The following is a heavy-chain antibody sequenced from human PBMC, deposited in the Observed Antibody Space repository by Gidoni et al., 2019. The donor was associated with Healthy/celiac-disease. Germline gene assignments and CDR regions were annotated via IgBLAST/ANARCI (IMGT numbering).Heavy chain of an antibody. CDR1: GYTFTGYY. V-gene: IGHV1-2*02. D-gene: IGHD3-9*01. J-gene: IGHJ6*02. CDR2: INPNSGGT. CDR3: ASEPPDYDILTGDYYYYYGMDV. Sequence: QVQLVQSGAAVKKPGASVKVSCKASGYTFTGYYMHWVRQAPGQGREWMGWINPNSGGTNYAQKFQGRVTMTRDTSISTAYMELSRLRSDDTAVYYCASEPPDYDILTGDYYYYYGMDVWGQGTTVTVSS.